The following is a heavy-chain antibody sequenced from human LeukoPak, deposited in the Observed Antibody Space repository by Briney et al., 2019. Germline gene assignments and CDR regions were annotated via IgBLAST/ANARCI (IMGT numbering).Heavy chain of an antibody. D-gene: IGHD6-19*01. CDR2: ISSSGSTI. J-gene: IGHJ4*02. CDR1: GFTFSSYE. V-gene: IGHV3-48*03. CDR3: ARDSSGWYELYYFDY. Sequence: GGSLRLSCAASGFTFSSYEMNWVRRAPGKGLEWVSYISSSGSTIYYADSVKGRFTISRDNAKNSLYLQMNSLRAEDTAVYYCARDSSGWYELYYFDYWGQGTLVTVSS.